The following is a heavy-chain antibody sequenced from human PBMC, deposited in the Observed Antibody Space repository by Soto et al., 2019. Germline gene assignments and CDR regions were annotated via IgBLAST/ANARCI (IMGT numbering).Heavy chain of an antibody. CDR3: ARDEQDYEVGYYYYGMDV. D-gene: IGHD4-17*01. V-gene: IGHV3-21*01. CDR2: ISSSSSYI. CDR1: GFTFSSYS. J-gene: IGHJ6*02. Sequence: KPGGSLRLSCAASGFTFSSYSMNWVRQAPGKGLEWVSSISSSSSYIYYADSVKGRFTISRDNAKNSLYLQMNSLRAEDTAVYYCARDEQDYEVGYYYYGMDVWGQGTTVTVSS.